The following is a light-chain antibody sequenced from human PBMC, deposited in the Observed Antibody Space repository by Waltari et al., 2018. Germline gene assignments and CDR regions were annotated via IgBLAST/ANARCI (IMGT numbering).Light chain of an antibody. J-gene: IGLJ7*01. CDR2: EIT. CDR3: GTWDSSLSGAV. Sequence: QSVLTQPPSVSAAPGQRVTISCSGGSSNIGNNYVSWYRQFPGTAPKLLICEITERPSGIPGRFSGSKSGTSATLDITGLQAGDEADYYCGTWDSSLSGAVFGGGTHLTVL. V-gene: IGLV1-51*02. CDR1: SSNIGNNY.